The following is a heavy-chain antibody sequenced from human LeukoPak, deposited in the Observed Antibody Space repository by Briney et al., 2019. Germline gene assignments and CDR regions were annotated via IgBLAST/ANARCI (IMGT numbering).Heavy chain of an antibody. CDR3: AKDRYNYGSSVDY. CDR1: GFTFSSYA. Sequence: GGSLRLSCAASGFTFSSYAMTWVRQAPGKGLEWVSGISGSGGSTDCADSLKGRSTISRDNSKNTLHLQMNSLRAEDTAVYYCAKDRYNYGSSVDYWGQGTLVTVSS. D-gene: IGHD5-18*01. CDR2: ISGSGGST. V-gene: IGHV3-23*01. J-gene: IGHJ4*02.